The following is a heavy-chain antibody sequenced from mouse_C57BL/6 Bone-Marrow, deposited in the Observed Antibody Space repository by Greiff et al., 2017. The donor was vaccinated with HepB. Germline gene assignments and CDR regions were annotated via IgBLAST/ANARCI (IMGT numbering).Heavy chain of an antibody. CDR2: IDPANGNT. D-gene: IGHD1-1*01. Sequence: EVQRVESVAELVRPGASVKLSCTASGFNIKNTYMHWVKQRPEQGLEWIGRIDPANGNTKYAPKFQGKATITADTSSNTAYLQLSSLTSEDTAIYYCARFYYYGSSPLWFDYWGQGTTLTVSS. J-gene: IGHJ2*01. CDR1: GFNIKNTY. V-gene: IGHV14-3*01. CDR3: ARFYYYGSSPLWFDY.